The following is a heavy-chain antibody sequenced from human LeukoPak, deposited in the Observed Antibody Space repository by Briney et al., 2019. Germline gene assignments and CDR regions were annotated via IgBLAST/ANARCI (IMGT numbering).Heavy chain of an antibody. D-gene: IGHD2-21*01. Sequence: PGGSLRLSCAASGFAFSGYWMHWVRQAPGKGLMWVSRINGDGTRTTYADSVKGRFTTSRDNAKNSVFLQMNSLRADDTAVYYCARGPSGSGGDMNYYYYYMDVWGKGTTVTVSS. V-gene: IGHV3-74*01. J-gene: IGHJ6*03. CDR1: GFAFSGYW. CDR2: INGDGTRT. CDR3: ARGPSGSGGDMNYYYYYMDV.